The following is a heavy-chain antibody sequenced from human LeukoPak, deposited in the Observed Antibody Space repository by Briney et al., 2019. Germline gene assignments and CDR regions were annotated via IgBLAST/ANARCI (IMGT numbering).Heavy chain of an antibody. D-gene: IGHD2-8*01. V-gene: IGHV3-74*01. CDR3: ARDNGGGAAGDV. Sequence: GGSLRLSCAASGFTFSSYWMHWVRHPPGKGLVWVSRINSDGSSTRYADSVRGRFTISRDNDKNTLYLQMTSRGAEGAGGDYLARDNGGGAAGDVWGQGTTVTVSS. CDR1: GFTFSSYW. CDR2: INSDGSST. J-gene: IGHJ6*02.